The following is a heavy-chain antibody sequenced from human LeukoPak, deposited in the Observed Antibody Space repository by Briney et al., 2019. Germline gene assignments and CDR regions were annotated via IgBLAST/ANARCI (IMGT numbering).Heavy chain of an antibody. CDR3: ARGLQYYYDSSGYYPFDY. CDR2: IYYSGST. CDR1: GGSISSSSYY. Sequence: SQTLSLTCTVSGGSISSSSYYWGWIRQPPGKGLEWIGSIYYSGSTYYNPSLKSRVTISVDTSKNQFSLKLGSVTAADTAVYYCARGLQYYYDSSGYYPFDYWGQGNLVTVSS. V-gene: IGHV4-39*07. J-gene: IGHJ4*02. D-gene: IGHD3-22*01.